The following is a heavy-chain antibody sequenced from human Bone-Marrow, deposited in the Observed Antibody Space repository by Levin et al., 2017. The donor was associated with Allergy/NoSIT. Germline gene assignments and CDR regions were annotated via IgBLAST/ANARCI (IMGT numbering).Heavy chain of an antibody. V-gene: IGHV4-30-2*01. CDR2: IYLSGST. CDR1: GGSISSGGYS. D-gene: IGHD5-18*01. J-gene: IGHJ4*02. CDR3: ARVAGYSFGYYFDH. Sequence: SETLSLTCAVSGGSISSGGYSWSWIRQPPGKGLEWIGSIYLSGSTNDNPSLKSRVTISVDRSKNQFSLKLSSVTAADTAVYYCARVAGYSFGYYFDHWGQGTLVTVSS.